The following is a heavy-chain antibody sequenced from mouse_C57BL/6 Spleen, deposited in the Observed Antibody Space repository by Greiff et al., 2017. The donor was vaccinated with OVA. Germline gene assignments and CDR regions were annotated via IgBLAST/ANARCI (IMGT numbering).Heavy chain of an antibody. J-gene: IGHJ4*01. D-gene: IGHD2-3*01. CDR2: IRSKSNNYAT. CDR3: VSAYDGYYHAMDY. V-gene: IGHV10-1*01. CDR1: GFSFNTYA. Sequence: EVKVVESGGGLVQPKGSLKLSCAASGFSFNTYAMNWVRQAPGKGLEWVARIRSKSNNYATYYADSVKDRFTISRDDSESMLYLQMNNLKTEDTAMYYCVSAYDGYYHAMDYWGQGTSVTVSS.